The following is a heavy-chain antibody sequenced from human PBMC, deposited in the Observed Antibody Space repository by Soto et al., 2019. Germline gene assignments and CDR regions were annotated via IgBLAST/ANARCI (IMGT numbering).Heavy chain of an antibody. V-gene: IGHV2-5*02. CDR1: GFSLSTYLMG. CDR2: IYWDDDK. D-gene: IGHD4-17*01. Sequence: QITLKESGPTLLSPAQTLTLTCAFSGFSLSTYLMGVAWIRKPPGKALEWLALIYWDDDKRYSPSLKDRLAISKDTSSNQVVLTITNMDPGDTATYFCAHAGDYDLLTFDHWGPGTLVTVSS. CDR3: AHAGDYDLLTFDH. J-gene: IGHJ4*02.